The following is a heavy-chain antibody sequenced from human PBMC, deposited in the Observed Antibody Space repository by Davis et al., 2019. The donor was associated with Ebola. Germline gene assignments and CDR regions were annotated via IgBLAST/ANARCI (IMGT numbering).Heavy chain of an antibody. CDR1: EFTFRNYG. J-gene: IGHJ6*04. CDR2: LSSSSSYI. D-gene: IGHD3-16*01. V-gene: IGHV3-21*01. CDR3: AREGGTYYYYYGLDV. Sequence: GGSLRLSCEASEFTFRNYGMNWVRQAPGKGLEWVSSLSSSSSYIYYSDSEKGRFTVSRDNAKNSLYLQMNSLRAEDTAVYYCAREGGTYYYYYGLDVWGKGTTVTVSS.